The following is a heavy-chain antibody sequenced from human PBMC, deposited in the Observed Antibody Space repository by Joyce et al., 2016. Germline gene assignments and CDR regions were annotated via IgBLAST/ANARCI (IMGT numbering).Heavy chain of an antibody. CDR2: IHPSGSA. CDR3: ARWDSSAWCFGD. J-gene: IGHJ4*02. V-gene: IGHV4-59*02. Sequence: QVHLQESGPGLVRPLETLSLTCTVSGASVNNYYWNWIRQPPGKGLEGIGYIHPSGSAKYNPSLKSRVNMSVDMSKNQFSLRVTSVIAADSAVYYCARWDSSAWCFGDWGQGTLVTVSS. CDR1: GASVNNYY. D-gene: IGHD6-19*01.